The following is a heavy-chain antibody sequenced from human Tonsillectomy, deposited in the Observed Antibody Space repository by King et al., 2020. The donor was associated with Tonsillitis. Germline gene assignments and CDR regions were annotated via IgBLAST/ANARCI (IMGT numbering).Heavy chain of an antibody. CDR3: ARQGFVGSSSWYLTPEWYFDL. J-gene: IGHJ2*01. Sequence: QLVQSGAEVKKPGESLKISCKGSGYSFTSYWIGWVRQMPGKGLEWMGIIYPGDSDTRYSPSFQGQVTISADKSMSTAYLQWSSLKASDTAMYYCARQGFVGSSSWYLTPEWYFDLWGRGTLVTVSS. D-gene: IGHD6-13*01. CDR1: GYSFTSYW. CDR2: IYPGDSDT. V-gene: IGHV5-51*01.